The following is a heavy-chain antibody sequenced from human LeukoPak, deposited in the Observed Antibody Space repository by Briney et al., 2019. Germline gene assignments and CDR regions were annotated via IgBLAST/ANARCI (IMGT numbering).Heavy chain of an antibody. V-gene: IGHV3-48*02. CDR3: ARVVVVANPDAFDI. CDR2: ISSSSSTI. D-gene: IGHD2-15*01. Sequence: GGSLRLSCAASGFTFSNYNINWVRQAPGKGLEWLSYISSSSSTIYYAHSVKGRFTISRDNAKNSLYLQMNSLRDEDTAVYYCARVVVVANPDAFDIWGQGTMVTVSS. J-gene: IGHJ3*02. CDR1: GFTFSNYN.